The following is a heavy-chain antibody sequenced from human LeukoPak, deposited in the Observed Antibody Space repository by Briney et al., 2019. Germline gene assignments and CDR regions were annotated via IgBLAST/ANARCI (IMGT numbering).Heavy chain of an antibody. CDR2: IYSGGST. CDR1: GFTVSSNY. Sequence: GGSLRLSCAASGFTVSSNYMSWVRQAPGKGLEWVSVIYSGGSTYYADSVKGRFTISRDNSKNTLYLQMNSLRAEDTAVYYCARCAMVRGVISVFYFDYWGQGTLVTVSS. J-gene: IGHJ4*02. CDR3: ARCAMVRGVISVFYFDY. V-gene: IGHV3-66*01. D-gene: IGHD3-10*01.